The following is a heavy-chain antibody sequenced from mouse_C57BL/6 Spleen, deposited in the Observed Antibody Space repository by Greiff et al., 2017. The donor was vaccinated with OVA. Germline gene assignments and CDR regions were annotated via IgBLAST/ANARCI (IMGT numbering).Heavy chain of an antibody. D-gene: IGHD1-1*01. V-gene: IGHV1-55*01. J-gene: IGHJ1*03. CDR2: IYPGSGST. CDR3: ARLTTVVATNSYWYFDV. CDR1: GYTFTSYW. Sequence: QVQLQQPGAELVKPGASVKMSCKASGYTFTSYWITWVKQRPGQGLEWIGDIYPGSGSTNYNEKFKSKATLTVDTSSSTAYMQLSSLTSEDSAVYYCARLTTVVATNSYWYFDVWGTGTTVTVSS.